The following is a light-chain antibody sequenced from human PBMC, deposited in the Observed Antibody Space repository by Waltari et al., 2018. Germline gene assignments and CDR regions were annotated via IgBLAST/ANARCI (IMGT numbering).Light chain of an antibody. J-gene: IGLJ3*02. CDR1: SSNIGAGYD. CDR3: LSYDSSLSGWV. CDR2: ANT. V-gene: IGLV1-40*01. Sequence: QSVLTPPPSVSGAPGQRVTISCTGSSSNIGAGYDVHWYQDLPGTAPKLLIYANTNRPSGLPDRFAGAKSGTSAALAITVLQAEDEADYYCLSYDSSLSGWVFGGGTKLTVL.